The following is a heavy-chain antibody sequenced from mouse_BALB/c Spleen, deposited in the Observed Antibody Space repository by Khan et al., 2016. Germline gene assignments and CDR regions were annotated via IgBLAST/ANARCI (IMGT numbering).Heavy chain of an antibody. V-gene: IGHV2-6-4*01. J-gene: IGHJ4*01. CDR3: ARRLLWPAMDY. Sequence: QVQLKESGPGLVTPSQSLSITCTVSGFSLSRYSVHWVRQPPGKGLEWLGMIWGAGTTDSNSALKSRLTISKDNSKSQVFLKMNSLQTDDTAMYYCARRLLWPAMDYWGQGTSVTVSS. CDR1: GFSLSRYS. D-gene: IGHD1-1*02. CDR2: IWGAGTT.